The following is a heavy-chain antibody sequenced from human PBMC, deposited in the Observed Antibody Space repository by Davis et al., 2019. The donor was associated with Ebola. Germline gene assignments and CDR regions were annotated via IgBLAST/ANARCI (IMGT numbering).Heavy chain of an antibody. D-gene: IGHD4-17*01. J-gene: IGHJ5*02. V-gene: IGHV1-2*04. CDR1: GYTFTGYY. Sequence: ASVTVSCMASGYTFTGYYMHWVRQPPGQRLEWMGWINPNSGGTNYAQKFQGWVTMARDTSISTAYMELSRLRSDDTAVYYCAREVGTVTTTWFDPWGQGTLVTVSS. CDR2: INPNSGGT. CDR3: AREVGTVTTTWFDP.